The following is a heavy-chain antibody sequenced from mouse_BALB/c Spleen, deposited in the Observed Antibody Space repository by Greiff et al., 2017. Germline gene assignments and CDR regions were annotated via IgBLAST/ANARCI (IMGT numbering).Heavy chain of an antibody. CDR3: ARGRTYDYDGYYAMDY. CDR2: ISCYNGAT. J-gene: IGHJ4*01. V-gene: IGHV1S34*01. CDR1: GYSFTGYY. Sequence: LVKTGASVKISCKASGYSFTGYYMHWVKQSHGKSLEWIGYISCYNGATSYNQKFKGKATFTVDTSSSTAYMQFNSLTSEDSADYYCARGRTYDYDGYYAMDYWGQGTSVTVSS. D-gene: IGHD2-4*01.